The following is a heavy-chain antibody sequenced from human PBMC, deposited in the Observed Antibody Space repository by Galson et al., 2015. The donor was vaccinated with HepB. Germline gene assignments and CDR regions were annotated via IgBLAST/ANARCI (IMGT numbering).Heavy chain of an antibody. D-gene: IGHD3-16*01. CDR3: AKGDVWGSAAKNYGMDV. J-gene: IGHJ6*02. CDR2: ISGDGGRT. V-gene: IGHV3-23*01. CDR1: GFTFSSYA. Sequence: SLRLSCAASGFTFSSYAMNWVRQVPGKGLEWVSAISGDGGRTYYADSVKGRFTISRDNSENTLYQQTNSLRAEDTAVYYCAKGDVWGSAAKNYGMDVWGQGTTVTVSS.